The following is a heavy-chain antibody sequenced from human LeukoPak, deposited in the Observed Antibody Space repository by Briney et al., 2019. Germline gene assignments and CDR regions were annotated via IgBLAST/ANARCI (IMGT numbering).Heavy chain of an antibody. CDR3: ARAVGYFDY. D-gene: IGHD1-26*01. CDR1: GGSISSHY. CDR2: IYYSGST. Sequence: SETLSLTCTVSGGSISSHYWSWIRQPPGKGLEWIGYIYYSGSTNYNPSLKSRVTISVDTSKNQFSLKLSSVTAADTAAYYCARAVGYFDYWGQGTLVTVSS. J-gene: IGHJ4*02. V-gene: IGHV4-59*11.